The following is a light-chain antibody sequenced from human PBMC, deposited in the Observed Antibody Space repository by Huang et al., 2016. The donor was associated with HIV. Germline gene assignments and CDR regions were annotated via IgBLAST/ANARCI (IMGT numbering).Light chain of an antibody. V-gene: IGKV3-15*01. CDR1: QSVNNN. J-gene: IGKJ2*01. CDR3: QQYDNWPET. Sequence: EIVMTQSPATLSVSPGERATLSCRASQSVNNNFAWYQHKPGQAPRLLIYVASTRATDIPAKFSGSGSGTEFTLTINSLQSEDSAVYYCQQYDNWPETFGQGTKLEIK. CDR2: VAS.